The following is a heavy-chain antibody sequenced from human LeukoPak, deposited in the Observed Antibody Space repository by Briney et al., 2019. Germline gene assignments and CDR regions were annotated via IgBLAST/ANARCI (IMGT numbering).Heavy chain of an antibody. D-gene: IGHD1-26*01. J-gene: IGHJ4*02. CDR3: ARPRSFSPFFDY. Sequence: SETLSLTCTVSGGSISSSSYYWGWIRQPPGKGLEWIGSIYYSGSTSYNPSLKSRVTISVDTSKNQFPLKLSSVTAADTAVYYCARPRSFSPFFDYWGQGTLVTVSS. CDR2: IYYSGST. CDR1: GGSISSSSYY. V-gene: IGHV4-39*01.